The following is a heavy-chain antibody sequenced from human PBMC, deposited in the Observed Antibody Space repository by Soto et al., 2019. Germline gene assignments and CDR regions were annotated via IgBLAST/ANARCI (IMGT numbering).Heavy chain of an antibody. Sequence: PSETLSLTCTVPGGSISSSSYYWGWIRQPPGKGLEWIGSIYYSGSTYYNPSLKSRVTISVDTSKNQFSLKLSSVTAADTAVYYCARQTKQWLVGGDFDYWGQGTLVTVSS. D-gene: IGHD6-19*01. CDR3: ARQTKQWLVGGDFDY. J-gene: IGHJ4*02. CDR1: GGSISSSSYY. V-gene: IGHV4-39*01. CDR2: IYYSGST.